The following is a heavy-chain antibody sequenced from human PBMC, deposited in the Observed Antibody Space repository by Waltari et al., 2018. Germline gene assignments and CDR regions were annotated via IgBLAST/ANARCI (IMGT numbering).Heavy chain of an antibody. CDR2: INPYSGGT. CDR1: GYTFTGYY. Sequence: QVQLVQSGAEVKKPGASVKVSCKASGYTFTGYYMHWVRQAPGQGIEWMGRINPYSGGTKYEQKCKGSVTMTRDTPISTAYLEVSRLGSDDTCVYYCARVGLAADYWGQGTLVTVSS. CDR3: ARVGLAADY. V-gene: IGHV1-2*05. J-gene: IGHJ4*02.